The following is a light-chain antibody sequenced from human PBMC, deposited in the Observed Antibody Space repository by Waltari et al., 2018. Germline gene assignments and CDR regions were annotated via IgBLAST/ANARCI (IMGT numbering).Light chain of an antibody. CDR2: WAS. CDR3: QQYYSTPPT. V-gene: IGKV4-1*01. J-gene: IGKJ1*01. CDR1: QSVLYSSNNKNY. Sequence: DIVMTQSPDSLAVSLGERATIHCKSSQSVLYSSNNKNYLTWYQQKQGQPPKLLIYWASTRESGVPDRFSGSGSGTDFTLTISSLQAEDVAVYYCQQYYSTPPTFGQGTKVEIK.